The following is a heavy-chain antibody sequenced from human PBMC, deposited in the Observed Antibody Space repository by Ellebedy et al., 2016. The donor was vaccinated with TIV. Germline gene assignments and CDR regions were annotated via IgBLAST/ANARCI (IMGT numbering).Heavy chain of an antibody. V-gene: IGHV3-33*01. Sequence: PGGSLRLSCAAPGFTFSSYGMHWVRQAPGKGLEWVAAIRNDGNNAYYADSVKDRFNISKENSKNTLYLQMNSLRAEDTALYYCARWYGSGTYYLDPWGQGTLVTVSS. D-gene: IGHD3-10*01. J-gene: IGHJ5*01. CDR2: IRNDGNNA. CDR3: ARWYGSGTYYLDP. CDR1: GFTFSSYG.